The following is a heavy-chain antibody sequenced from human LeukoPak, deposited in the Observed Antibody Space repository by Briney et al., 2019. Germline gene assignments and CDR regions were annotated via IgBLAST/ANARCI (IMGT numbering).Heavy chain of an antibody. J-gene: IGHJ6*03. V-gene: IGHV4-34*01. CDR1: GGSLSGYY. Sequence: SETLSLTCAVYGGSLSGYYWSWIRQPPGKGLEWIGEINHSGSTNYNTSLKSRVTISVDTSKNQFCLKLSSVTAADTAVYYCARGLVIKYYYYYYMDVWGKGTTVTVSS. D-gene: IGHD3-9*01. CDR3: ARGLVIKYYYYYYMDV. CDR2: INHSGST.